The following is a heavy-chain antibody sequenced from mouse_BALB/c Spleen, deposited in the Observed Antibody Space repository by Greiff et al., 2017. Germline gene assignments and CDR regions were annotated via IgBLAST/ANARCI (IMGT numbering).Heavy chain of an antibody. CDR2: INPSTGYT. CDR3: ARSATMITVYFDY. Sequence: VKLQESGAELAKPGASVKMSCKASGYTFTSYWMHWVKQRPGQGLEWIGYINPSTGYTEYNQKFKDKATLTADKSSSTAYMQLSSLTSEDSAVYYCARSATMITVYFDYWGQGTTLTVSS. D-gene: IGHD2-4*01. V-gene: IGHV1-7*01. J-gene: IGHJ2*01. CDR1: GYTFTSYW.